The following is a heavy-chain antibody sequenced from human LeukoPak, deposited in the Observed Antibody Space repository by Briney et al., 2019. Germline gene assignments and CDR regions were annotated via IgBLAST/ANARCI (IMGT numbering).Heavy chain of an antibody. J-gene: IGHJ5*02. CDR1: GYTFTSYD. Sequence: ASVKVSCKASGYTFTSYDINWVRQATGQGLEWMGWISTYNGNTNYAQKLQGRVTMTTDTSTSTAYMELRNLRSDDTAVYYCARENYDTWGQGTLVTISS. CDR2: ISTYNGNT. D-gene: IGHD1-7*01. V-gene: IGHV1-18*01. CDR3: ARENYDT.